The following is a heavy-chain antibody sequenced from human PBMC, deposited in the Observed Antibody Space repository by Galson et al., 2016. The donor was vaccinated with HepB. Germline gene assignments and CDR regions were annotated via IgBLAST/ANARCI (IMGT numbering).Heavy chain of an antibody. CDR3: ASPSNWEQNFDY. J-gene: IGHJ4*02. CDR2: IYNSGRT. CDR1: GGSIRSSSYY. V-gene: IGHV4-39*01. Sequence: SETLSLTCSVSGGSIRSSSYYWGWIRQPPGKGLEWIANIYNSGRTYYNPSLKSRVTISVDTSKNQFSLKLRSGTAADTAVYYCASPSNWEQNFDYWGQGTLVTVSS. D-gene: IGHD7-27*01.